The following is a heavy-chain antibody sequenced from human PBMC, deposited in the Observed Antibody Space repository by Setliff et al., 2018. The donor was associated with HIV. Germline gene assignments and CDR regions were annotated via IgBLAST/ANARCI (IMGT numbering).Heavy chain of an antibody. V-gene: IGHV4-59*01. Sequence: SETLSLTCTVSGGSISSYYWSWIRQPPGKGLEWIGYIYYNGNTNYNPSLKSRVTISVDTSKNQLSLKLSSVTAADTAVYYCTRFLRKRGYNYGLDYWGQGTLVTVSS. CDR2: IYYNGNT. CDR1: GGSISSYY. CDR3: TRFLRKRGYNYGLDY. J-gene: IGHJ4*02. D-gene: IGHD5-18*01.